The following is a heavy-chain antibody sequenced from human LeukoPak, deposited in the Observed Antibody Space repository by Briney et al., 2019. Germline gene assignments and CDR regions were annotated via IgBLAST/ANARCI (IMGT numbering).Heavy chain of an antibody. Sequence: GGSLRLSCAASGFTVSSNYMSWVRQAPGKGLEWVSVIYSGGSTYYADSVKGRFTISRDISKNTLYLQMNSLRAEDTAVYYCARDHAPYYYYGMDVWGQGTTVTVSS. CDR3: ARDHAPYYYYGMDV. V-gene: IGHV3-66*01. CDR2: IYSGGST. CDR1: GFTVSSNY. J-gene: IGHJ6*02.